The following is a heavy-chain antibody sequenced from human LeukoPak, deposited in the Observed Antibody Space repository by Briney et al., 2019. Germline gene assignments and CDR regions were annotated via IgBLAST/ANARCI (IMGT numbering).Heavy chain of an antibody. Sequence: PGGSLRPSCAASGFTVSSNYMSWVRQAPGKGLEWVSFIYSGGSAYYADSVKGRFTISRDNSKNTLYLHMNSLRAEDTAVYYCARDVAGGSGSLWANYYYGMDVWGKGTTVTVSS. J-gene: IGHJ6*04. CDR2: IYSGGSA. CDR3: ARDVAGGSGSLWANYYYGMDV. D-gene: IGHD3-10*01. V-gene: IGHV3-53*01. CDR1: GFTVSSNY.